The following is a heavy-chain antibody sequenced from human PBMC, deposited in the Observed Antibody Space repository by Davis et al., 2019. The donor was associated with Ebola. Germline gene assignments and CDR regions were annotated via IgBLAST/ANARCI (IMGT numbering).Heavy chain of an antibody. J-gene: IGHJ4*02. CDR1: GGSISSYY. Sequence: MPSETLSLTCTVSGGSISSYYWSWIRQPPGKGLEWMGYIYYSGSTNYNPSLKSRVTISVDTSKNQFSLKLTSVAAADTAVYYCARAPPVYYYDSSGYHARGYFDYWGQGTLVTVSS. V-gene: IGHV4-59*01. CDR3: ARAPPVYYYDSSGYHARGYFDY. D-gene: IGHD3-22*01. CDR2: IYYSGST.